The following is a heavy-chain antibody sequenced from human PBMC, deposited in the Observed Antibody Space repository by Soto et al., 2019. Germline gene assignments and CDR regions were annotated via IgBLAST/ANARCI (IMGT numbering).Heavy chain of an antibody. CDR3: TWNADVYNGMLV. CDR1: GLVFSDAW. V-gene: IGHV3-15*01. CDR2: IKNGGAT. J-gene: IGHJ6*02. D-gene: IGHD1-1*01. Sequence: IQVEESGGGLVKPGDSLRLSCVVSGLVFSDAWVSWVRQSPGKGLEWLGRIKNGGATDYPVPVKGRFTISRDDSKNTLYLQMNTLKTEDTAQYYCTWNADVYNGMLVWGQGTTVT.